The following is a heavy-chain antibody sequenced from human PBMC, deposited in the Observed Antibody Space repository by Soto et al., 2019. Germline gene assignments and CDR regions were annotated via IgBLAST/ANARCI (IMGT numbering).Heavy chain of an antibody. D-gene: IGHD2-21*02. CDR2: INPSGGSR. CDR3: AREMNCGGDCYSGWFDP. Sequence: QVQLVQSGAEVKKPGASVKVSCKASGYTFTSYYMHWVRQAPGQGLEWMGIINPSGGSRSYAQKFQGRVTMTRDTSTSPVYMELSSLSSEDTAVYYCAREMNCGGDCYSGWFDPWGQGTLVTVSS. J-gene: IGHJ5*02. V-gene: IGHV1-46*01. CDR1: GYTFTSYY.